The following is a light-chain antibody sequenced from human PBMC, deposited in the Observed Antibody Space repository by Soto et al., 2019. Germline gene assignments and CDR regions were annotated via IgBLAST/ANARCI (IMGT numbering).Light chain of an antibody. J-gene: IGLJ1*01. CDR2: DVS. CDR1: SSDVGGYNY. V-gene: IGLV2-14*01. CDR3: SSYTSSSTSRYV. Sequence: QSVLTQPASVSGSPGQSITISCTGTSSDVGGYNYVSWYQQHPGKAPKLMIYDVSNRPSGVSNRFSGSKSGNTASLTISGLQVEDEADYYCSSYTSSSTSRYVFGTGTKLTVL.